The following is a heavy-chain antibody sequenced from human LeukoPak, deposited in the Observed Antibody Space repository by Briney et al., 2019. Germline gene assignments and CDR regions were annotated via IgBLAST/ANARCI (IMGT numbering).Heavy chain of an antibody. V-gene: IGHV3-20*04. CDR2: INWNGGSI. J-gene: IGHJ4*02. CDR3: ASGGIYYGAAFDF. D-gene: IGHD1-26*01. CDR1: GFTFDNYG. Sequence: GGSLRLSCAASGFTFDNYGMSWVRLAPGKGLEWVSGINWNGGSIGYAHSVKGRFTISRDNAKNSLYLQMNSLRAEDTAVYYCASGGIYYGAAFDFWGQGSLVTVSA.